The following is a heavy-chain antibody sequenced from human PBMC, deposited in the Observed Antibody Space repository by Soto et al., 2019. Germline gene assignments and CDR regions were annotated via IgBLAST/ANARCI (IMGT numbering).Heavy chain of an antibody. Sequence: PGGSLRLSCAASGFTFSSYSMNWVRQAPGKGLEWVSSISSSSSYIYYADSVKGRFTISRDNAKNSLYLQMNSLRAEDTAVYYCAIDFVPFRPYDSHYYGMDVWGRGTTVTVSS. CDR3: AIDFVPFRPYDSHYYGMDV. CDR2: ISSSSSYI. J-gene: IGHJ6*02. V-gene: IGHV3-21*01. CDR1: GFTFSSYS. D-gene: IGHD3-22*01.